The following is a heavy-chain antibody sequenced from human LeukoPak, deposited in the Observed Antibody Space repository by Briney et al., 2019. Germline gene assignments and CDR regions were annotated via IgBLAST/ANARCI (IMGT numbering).Heavy chain of an antibody. CDR3: ARDLFSGSYHPFDY. V-gene: IGHV1-2*02. CDR1: GYTFTGYY. CDR2: INPNSGGT. Sequence: ASVKVSCKASGYTFTGYYMHWVRQAPGQGLEWMGWINPNSGGTNYAQKFQGRVTMTRDTSISTAYMELSRLTSNHTAVYYCARDLFSGSYHPFDYWGQGTLVTVSS. J-gene: IGHJ4*02. D-gene: IGHD1-26*01.